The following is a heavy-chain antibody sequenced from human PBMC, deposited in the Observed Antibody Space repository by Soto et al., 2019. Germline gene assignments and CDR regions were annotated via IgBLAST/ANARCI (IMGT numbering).Heavy chain of an antibody. Sequence: ASVKVSFKASGGTFSSYTISWVRQAPGQGLEWMGRIIPILGIANYAQKFQGRVTITADKSTSTAYMELSSLRSEDTAVYYCARDREYHYDMDVWGKGTTVTVSS. CDR1: GGTFSSYT. J-gene: IGHJ6*03. V-gene: IGHV1-69*04. CDR2: IIPILGIA. CDR3: ARDREYHYDMDV.